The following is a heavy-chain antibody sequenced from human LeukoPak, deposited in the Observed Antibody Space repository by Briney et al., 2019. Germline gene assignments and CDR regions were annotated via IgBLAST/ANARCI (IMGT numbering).Heavy chain of an antibody. D-gene: IGHD3-10*01. Sequence: SETLSLTCAVSGGSISSSNWWSWVRQPPGKGLEWIGEIYHSGSTNYNPSLKSRVTISVDKSKNQFSLKLSSVAAADTAVYYCARADYGSGSYYTGYWGQGTLVTVSS. CDR1: GGSISSSNW. J-gene: IGHJ4*02. V-gene: IGHV4-4*02. CDR2: IYHSGST. CDR3: ARADYGSGSYYTGY.